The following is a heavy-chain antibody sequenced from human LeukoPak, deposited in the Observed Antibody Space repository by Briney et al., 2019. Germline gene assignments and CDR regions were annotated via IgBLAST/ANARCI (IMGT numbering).Heavy chain of an antibody. V-gene: IGHV1-18*01. CDR2: ISAYNGNT. CDR3: ARWGPSPSDY. J-gene: IGHJ4*02. Sequence: GASVKVSCKASGYTFITYDINWVRQAPGQGLEYMGWISAYNGNTDYAQNLQGRVTMTTDTSTTTAYMELRSLTSDDTAVYYCARWGPSPSDYWGQGTLVTVSS. CDR1: GYTFITYD. D-gene: IGHD3-16*01.